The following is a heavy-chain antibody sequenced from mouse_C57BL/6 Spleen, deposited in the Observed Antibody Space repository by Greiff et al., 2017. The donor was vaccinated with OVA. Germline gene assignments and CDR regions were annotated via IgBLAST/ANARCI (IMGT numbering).Heavy chain of an antibody. J-gene: IGHJ3*01. CDR3: TRSPPDYGSSYGGFAY. V-gene: IGHV1-15*01. Sequence: VKLVESGAELVRPGASVTLSCKASGYTFTDYEMHWVKQTPVHGLEWIGAIDPETGGTAYNQKFKGKALLTADKYSSTAYMGLLSLTSDDSAVYYCTRSPPDYGSSYGGFAYWGQGTLVTVSA. CDR1: GYTFTDYE. D-gene: IGHD1-1*01. CDR2: IDPETGGT.